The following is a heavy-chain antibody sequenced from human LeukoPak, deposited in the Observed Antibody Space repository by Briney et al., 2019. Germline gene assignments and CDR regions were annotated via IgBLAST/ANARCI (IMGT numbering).Heavy chain of an antibody. D-gene: IGHD5-12*01. V-gene: IGHV1-24*01. CDR3: AAYSGYDSPNFYY. CDR2: FDPEDGER. Sequence: ASVKVSCKVSGYTLTELSMHWVRPAPGKGLEWVGGFDPEDGERIYEQRFQGRVTMTEDTSTDTAYMELSSLRSEDTAVYYCAAYSGYDSPNFYYWGQGTLVTVSS. CDR1: GYTLTELS. J-gene: IGHJ4*02.